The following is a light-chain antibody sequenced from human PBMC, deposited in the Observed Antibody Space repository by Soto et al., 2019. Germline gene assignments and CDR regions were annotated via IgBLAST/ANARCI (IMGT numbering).Light chain of an antibody. J-gene: IGKJ1*01. V-gene: IGKV1-5*03. CDR2: KAS. Sequence: DIQITQSPSTLSASVGDRVTITCRASQSISSWLAWYQQKPGKAPKLLIYKASSLESGVPSRFSGSGSGTEFTLTISSLQPDDFATYYCQQYNSYLKTFGQGTKVDI. CDR3: QQYNSYLKT. CDR1: QSISSW.